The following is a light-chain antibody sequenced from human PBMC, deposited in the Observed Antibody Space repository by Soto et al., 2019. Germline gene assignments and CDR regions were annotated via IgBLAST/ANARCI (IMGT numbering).Light chain of an antibody. V-gene: IGKV1-33*01. CDR1: DAIINS. CDR2: DAS. Sequence: DIQVTQSPPSLSASVGDRVTITCQASDAIINSLNWYQQKPGKAPKLLIHDASILQTGVPSRFSGGGSGTDFTFTITSLQPEDIATYYCQQYDILPITFGGGTKVEIK. J-gene: IGKJ4*01. CDR3: QQYDILPIT.